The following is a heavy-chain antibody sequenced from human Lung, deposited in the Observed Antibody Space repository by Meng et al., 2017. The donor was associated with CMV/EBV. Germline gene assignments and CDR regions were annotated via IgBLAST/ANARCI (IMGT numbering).Heavy chain of an antibody. J-gene: IGHJ4*02. D-gene: IGHD3-22*01. Sequence: LXXAVYGGSFSGYYWSWIRQPPGKGLEWIGEINHRRSTNYNPSLKSRVTIPADTSKNQFSLNLSYVNAADKTMSYCARDYYDSSGYINWGQGTLVTVAS. CDR2: INHRRST. CDR1: GGSFSGYY. V-gene: IGHV4-34*01. CDR3: ARDYYDSSGYIN.